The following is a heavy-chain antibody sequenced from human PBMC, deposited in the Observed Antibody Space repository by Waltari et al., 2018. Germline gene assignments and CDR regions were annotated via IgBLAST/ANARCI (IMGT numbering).Heavy chain of an antibody. D-gene: IGHD3-3*01. J-gene: IGHJ4*02. Sequence: EVQLVYSGGGLVQPGGSLRLSCAASGFTFSKSWMSWVRQAPGKGLEWVATVKQDGSDKYYVDSVKGRFTISRDNGDNSLYLQMNSLRAEDTAVYYCARDFYDVTSGFYTPGLFDYWGQGSLVTVSS. CDR1: GFTFSKSW. V-gene: IGHV3-7*01. CDR2: VKQDGSDK. CDR3: ARDFYDVTSGFYTPGLFDY.